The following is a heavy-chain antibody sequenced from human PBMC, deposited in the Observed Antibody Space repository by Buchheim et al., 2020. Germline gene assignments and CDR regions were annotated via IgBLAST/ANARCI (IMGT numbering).Heavy chain of an antibody. CDR1: GYTFTGYY. V-gene: IGHV1-2*06. CDR2: INPNSGGT. CDR3: ARDLSRVRVGSGSYSYFDY. D-gene: IGHD1-26*01. J-gene: IGHJ4*02. Sequence: QVQLVQSGAEVKKPGASVKVSCKASGYTFTGYYMHWVRQAPGQGLEWMGRINPNSGGTNYAQKFQGRVTMTRDTSISTAYMELSRLRSDDTAVYYCARDLSRVRVGSGSYSYFDYWGQGTL.